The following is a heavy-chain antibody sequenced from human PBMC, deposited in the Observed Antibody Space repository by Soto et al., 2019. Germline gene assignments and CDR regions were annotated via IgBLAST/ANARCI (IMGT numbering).Heavy chain of an antibody. D-gene: IGHD5-12*01. V-gene: IGHV3-23*01. CDR2: ISGSGGST. CDR1: GFTFSSYA. J-gene: IGHJ4*02. CDR3: AKTVVLVATIYGPQRANSYYFDY. Sequence: PGGSLRLSCAASGFTFSSYAMSWVRQAPGKGLEWVSAISGSGGSTYYADSVKGRFTISRDNSKNTLYLQMNSLRAEDTAVYYCAKTVVLVATIYGPQRANSYYFDYWGQGTLVTVSS.